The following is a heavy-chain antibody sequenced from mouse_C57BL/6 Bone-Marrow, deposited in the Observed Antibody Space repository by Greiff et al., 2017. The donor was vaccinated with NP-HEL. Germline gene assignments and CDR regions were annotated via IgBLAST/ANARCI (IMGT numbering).Heavy chain of an antibody. CDR2: IDPENGDT. CDR3: TTRTTVVATNAMDY. D-gene: IGHD1-1*01. J-gene: IGHJ4*01. CDR1: GFNIKDDY. V-gene: IGHV14-4*01. Sequence: EVQLQQSGAELVRPGASVKLSCTASGFNIKDDYMHWVKQRPEQGLEWIGWIDPENGDTESASKFQGKATITADTSSNTAYLQLSSLTSEDTAVYYCTTRTTVVATNAMDYWGQGTSVTVSS.